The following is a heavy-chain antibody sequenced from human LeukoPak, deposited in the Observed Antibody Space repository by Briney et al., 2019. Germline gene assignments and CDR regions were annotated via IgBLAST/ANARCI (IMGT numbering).Heavy chain of an antibody. CDR3: ARDGGYYDFWSGYYGGQGPFGY. CDR1: GYTFTGYY. J-gene: IGHJ4*02. V-gene: IGHV1-2*02. Sequence: ASVKVSCKASGYTFTGYYMHWVRQAPGQGLEWMGWINPNSGGTNYAQKFQGRVTMTRDTSISTAYMELSRLRSDDTAVYYCARDGGYYDFWSGYYGGQGPFGYWGQGTLVTVSS. D-gene: IGHD3-3*01. CDR2: INPNSGGT.